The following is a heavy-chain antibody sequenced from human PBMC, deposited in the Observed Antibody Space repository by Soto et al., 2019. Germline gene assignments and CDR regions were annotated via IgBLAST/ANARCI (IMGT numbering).Heavy chain of an antibody. CDR3: AKVMTEYSGVAIDH. J-gene: IGHJ4*02. CDR1: GFTFSNFG. V-gene: IGHV3-30*18. Sequence: QVHLLESGGGVVQPGRSLRLSCVGSGFTFSNFGIHWVRQAPGKGLEWLAVVSYDEVNKFYADSARGRFTISRDNSKDTVYLQINSLRRDDTAMYFCAKVMTEYSGVAIDHWGQGTLVTVSS. D-gene: IGHD6-19*01. CDR2: VSYDEVNK.